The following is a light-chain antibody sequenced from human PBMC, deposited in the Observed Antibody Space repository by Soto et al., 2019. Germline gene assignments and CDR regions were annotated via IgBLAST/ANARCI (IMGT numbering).Light chain of an antibody. CDR2: DVS. CDR1: SSDIGGYNF. J-gene: IGLJ2*01. Sequence: QSALTQPASVSGSPGQSISISYSGSSSDIGGYNFVSWYQQHPGKAPKLIIYDVSKRPSGVSDRFSGSKSGNTASLTISGLQAEDESNYYCSSYTSGTTLVVFGGGTKLTVL. V-gene: IGLV2-14*03. CDR3: SSYTSGTTLVV.